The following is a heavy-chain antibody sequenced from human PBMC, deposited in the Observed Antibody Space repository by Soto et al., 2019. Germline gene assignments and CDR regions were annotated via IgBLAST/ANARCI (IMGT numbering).Heavy chain of an antibody. Sequence: QVQLVQSGAEVKKPGASVKVSCKASGYTFSNYALRWVRQAPGQGIEWMGWISAYNGNTNYAQNLQGRVTMTTYTSKTTVYMELRSLRSDYTAGYYCARPGCYGSGSRPYYFGSRVQGNLVTVSS. V-gene: IGHV1-18*01. J-gene: IGHJ4*02. D-gene: IGHD3-10*01. CDR2: ISAYNGNT. CDR1: GYTFSNYA. CDR3: ARPGCYGSGSRPYYFGS.